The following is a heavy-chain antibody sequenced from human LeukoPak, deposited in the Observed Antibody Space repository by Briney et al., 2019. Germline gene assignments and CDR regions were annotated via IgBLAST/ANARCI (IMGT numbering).Heavy chain of an antibody. CDR2: IKLDGSDK. J-gene: IGHJ6*04. CDR1: GYNFRTSW. CDR3: AELGITMIVGV. D-gene: IGHD3-22*01. V-gene: IGHV3-7*01. Sequence: GGSLRLSCGAHGYNFRTSWLNSVRQAPGKGLERVDSIKLDGSDKFSVDSVKGRVTISRENAKNSLYLQMNSLRAEDTAVYYCAELGITMIVGVWGKGTTVTISS.